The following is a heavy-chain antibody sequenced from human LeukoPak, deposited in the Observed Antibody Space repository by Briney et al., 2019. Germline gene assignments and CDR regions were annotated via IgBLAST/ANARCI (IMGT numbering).Heavy chain of an antibody. V-gene: IGHV3-33*01. D-gene: IGHD3-10*01. Sequence: GGSLRLSCAASGFTFSSYGIHWVRQAPGKGLEWVAVIWYDGSNKYYADSVKGRFTISRDNSKNTLYLQMNSLRAEDTAVYYCARANMVRGSGAFDIWGQGTMVTVSS. CDR2: IWYDGSNK. J-gene: IGHJ3*02. CDR3: ARANMVRGSGAFDI. CDR1: GFTFSSYG.